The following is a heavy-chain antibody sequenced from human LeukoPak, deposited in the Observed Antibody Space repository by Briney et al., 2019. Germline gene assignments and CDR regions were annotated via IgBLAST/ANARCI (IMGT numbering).Heavy chain of an antibody. CDR1: GFTFSSYA. CDR2: ISYDGSNK. D-gene: IGHD2-21*02. Sequence: GGSLRLSCAASGFTFSSYAMHWVRQAPGKGLEWVAVISYDGSNKYYADSVKGRFTISRDNSKNTLYLQMNSLRAEDTAVYYCVTRGDREGFDYWGQGTLVTVSS. CDR3: VTRGDREGFDY. J-gene: IGHJ4*02. V-gene: IGHV3-30-3*01.